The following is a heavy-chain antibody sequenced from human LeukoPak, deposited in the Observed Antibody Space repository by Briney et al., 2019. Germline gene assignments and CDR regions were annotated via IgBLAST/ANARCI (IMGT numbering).Heavy chain of an antibody. D-gene: IGHD6-13*01. CDR2: INPNSGGT. Sequence: ASVKVSCKASGYIFSDYYIHWVRQAPGQGLEWMGWINPNSGGTNYAQKFQGRVTMTRDTSISTAYMELSRLRSDDTAVYYCARVEGSSWDFDYWGQGTLVTVSS. CDR3: ARVEGSSWDFDY. V-gene: IGHV1-2*02. J-gene: IGHJ4*02. CDR1: GYIFSDYY.